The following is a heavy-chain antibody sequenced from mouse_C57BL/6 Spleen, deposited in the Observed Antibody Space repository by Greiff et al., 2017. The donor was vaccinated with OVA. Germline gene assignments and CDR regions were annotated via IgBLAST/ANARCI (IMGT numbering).Heavy chain of an antibody. D-gene: IGHD1-1*01. V-gene: IGHV1-39*01. Sequence: EVQLQQSGPELVKPGASVKISCKASGYSFTDYNMNWVKQSNGKSLEWIGVINPNYGTTSYNQKFKGKATLTVDQSSSTAYMQLNSLTSEDSAVYYCARTEVFITTVVAKGYFDVWGTGTTVTVSS. CDR1: GYSFTDYN. CDR2: INPNYGTT. CDR3: ARTEVFITTVVAKGYFDV. J-gene: IGHJ1*03.